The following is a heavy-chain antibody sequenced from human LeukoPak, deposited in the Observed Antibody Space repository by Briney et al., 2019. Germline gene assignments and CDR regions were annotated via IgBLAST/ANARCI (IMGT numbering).Heavy chain of an antibody. J-gene: IGHJ6*03. V-gene: IGHV4-59*01. CDR3: ARNTRLRAMDV. Sequence: SETLSLTCTVSGGSISSYYWSWIRQPPGKGLEWIGYIYYSGSTNYNPSLKSRVTISVDTSKNQFSLRLSSVTAADTAVYYCARNTRLRAMDVWGKGTTVTVSS. CDR1: GGSISSYY. D-gene: IGHD6-25*01. CDR2: IYYSGST.